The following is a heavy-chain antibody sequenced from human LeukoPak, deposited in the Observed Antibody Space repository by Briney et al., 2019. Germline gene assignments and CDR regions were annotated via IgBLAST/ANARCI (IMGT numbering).Heavy chain of an antibody. Sequence: SETLSLTCTVSGGSISSYYWSWIRKPPGKGLEWIGYIYYSGSTNYNPSLKSRVTISVDTSKNQFSLKLSSVTAADTAVYYCASHGDYDAFDIWGQGTMVTVSS. CDR3: ASHGDYDAFDI. CDR1: GGSISSYY. V-gene: IGHV4-59*08. J-gene: IGHJ3*02. D-gene: IGHD4-17*01. CDR2: IYYSGST.